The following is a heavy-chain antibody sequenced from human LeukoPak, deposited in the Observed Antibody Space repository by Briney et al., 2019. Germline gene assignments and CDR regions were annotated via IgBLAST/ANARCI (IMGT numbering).Heavy chain of an antibody. D-gene: IGHD3-22*01. CDR1: GYSFTSYW. CDR2: IYPGDSDT. J-gene: IGHJ6*03. CDR3: ARHIYDYYDSSGYPGYYMDV. V-gene: IGHV5-51*01. Sequence: GESLKISCKGPGYSFTSYWIGWVRQMPGKGLEWMGIIYPGDSDTRYSPSFQGQVTISADKSISTAYLQWSSLKASDTAMYYCARHIYDYYDSSGYPGYYMDVWGKGTTVTVSS.